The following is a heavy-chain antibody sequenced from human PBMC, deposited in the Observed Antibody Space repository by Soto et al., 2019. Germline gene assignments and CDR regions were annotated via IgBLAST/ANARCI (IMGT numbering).Heavy chain of an antibody. CDR3: ARSQRNGAMDV. CDR2: VSGSGSDT. CDR1: EFAFRTHA. Sequence: GGSLRLSCAASEFAFRTHAMSWVRQAPGKGLEWVSVVSGSGSDTYYADSVKGRFTISRDNSNNTLFLQVNSLRAEDAAVYYSARSQRNGAMDVWGQGTTVTVSS. J-gene: IGHJ6*02. V-gene: IGHV3-23*01. D-gene: IGHD2-8*01.